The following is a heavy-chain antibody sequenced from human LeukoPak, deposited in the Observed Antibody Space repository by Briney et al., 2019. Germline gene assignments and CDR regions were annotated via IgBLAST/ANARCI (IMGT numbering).Heavy chain of an antibody. CDR2: IYYSGST. Sequence: KPSETLSLTCTVSGGSISSGGYYWSWNRQHPGKGLEWIGYIYYSGSTYYNPSLKSRVTISVDTSKNQFSLKLSSVTAADTAVYYCARASKGPAARAFDYWGQGTLVTVSS. V-gene: IGHV4-31*03. D-gene: IGHD2-2*01. J-gene: IGHJ4*02. CDR1: GGSISSGGYY. CDR3: ARASKGPAARAFDY.